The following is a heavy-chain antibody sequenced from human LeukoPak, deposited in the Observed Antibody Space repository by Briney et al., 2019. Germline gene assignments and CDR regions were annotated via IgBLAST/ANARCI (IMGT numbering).Heavy chain of an antibody. J-gene: IGHJ4*02. CDR3: VRASVDSSGYYYYFDY. Sequence: ASVKVSCKASGYTFTSYGISWVRQAPGQGLEWMGWISAYNGNTNYAQKLQGRVTMTTDTSTSTAYMELRSLRSDDTAVYYCVRASVDSSGYYYYFDYWGQGTLVTVSS. V-gene: IGHV1-18*01. D-gene: IGHD3-22*01. CDR1: GYTFTSYG. CDR2: ISAYNGNT.